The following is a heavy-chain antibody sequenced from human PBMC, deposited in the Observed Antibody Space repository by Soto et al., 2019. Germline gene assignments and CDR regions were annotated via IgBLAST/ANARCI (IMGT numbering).Heavy chain of an antibody. CDR1: GFTFSSYA. V-gene: IGHV3-23*01. Sequence: GGSLRLSCAASGFTFSSYAMSWVRQAPGKGLEWISATSGSGGSTYYADSVKGRFTISRDNSKNTLYLQMNSLRAEDTAVYYCVRATYFSDSSGYTRCFDYWGQGTLVTVSS. D-gene: IGHD3-22*01. J-gene: IGHJ4*02. CDR2: TSGSGGST. CDR3: VRATYFSDSSGYTRCFDY.